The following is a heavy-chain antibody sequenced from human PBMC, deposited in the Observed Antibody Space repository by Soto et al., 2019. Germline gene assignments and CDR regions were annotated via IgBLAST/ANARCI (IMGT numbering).Heavy chain of an antibody. CDR3: AKVHGVAKGGTVGGIDT. J-gene: IGHJ5*02. Sequence: PGGSLRLSCQTSGFSLSSYAMHWVRQAPGKGLQWVGVISYDGSHKFYGESVKGRFTISRDNSKNTLYLQMPSLTTEDTGIYYCAKVHGVAKGGTVGGIDTWGQGTLVTVSS. D-gene: IGHD2-15*01. CDR1: GFSLSSYA. CDR2: ISYDGSHK. V-gene: IGHV3-30*18.